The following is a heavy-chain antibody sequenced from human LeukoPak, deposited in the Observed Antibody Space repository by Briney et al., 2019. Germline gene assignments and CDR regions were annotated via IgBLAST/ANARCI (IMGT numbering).Heavy chain of an antibody. CDR1: GGSISDNF. Sequence: PSETLSLTCTVSGGSISDNFWSWIRQPAGKGLEWIGRIYSSGSTLYNPSLKSRVTMSVDTSKNHFSLRLTSVTAADTAVYFCARGPYCGDDCYFDSWGRGTLFTVSS. CDR2: IYSSGST. CDR3: ARGPYCGDDCYFDS. J-gene: IGHJ4*02. V-gene: IGHV4-4*07. D-gene: IGHD2-21*01.